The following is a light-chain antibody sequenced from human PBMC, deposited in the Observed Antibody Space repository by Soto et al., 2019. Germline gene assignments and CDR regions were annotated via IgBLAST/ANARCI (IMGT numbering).Light chain of an antibody. V-gene: IGKV3-11*01. CDR3: QQSSNWPPIN. CDR2: DAS. Sequence: EIVLTQSPATLSFSPSEIATLSCSASQSVSSYLAWYQQKPGQAPRLLIYDASNRATGIPARFSGSGSGTDFTLTISSLEPEDFAVYYCQQSSNWPPINFGQGTRLEIK. J-gene: IGKJ5*01. CDR1: QSVSSY.